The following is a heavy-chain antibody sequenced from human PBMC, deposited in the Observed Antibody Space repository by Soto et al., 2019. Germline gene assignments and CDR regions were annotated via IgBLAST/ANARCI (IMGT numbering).Heavy chain of an antibody. CDR1: GFTFSSYS. D-gene: IGHD6-13*01. CDR2: ISSSSSYI. Sequence: GGSLRLSCAASGFTFSSYSMNWVRQAPGKGLEWVSSISSSSSYIYYADSVKGRFTISRDNAKNSLYLQMNSLRAGDTAVYYWARDNIAAALAFDIWGQGTMVTVSS. J-gene: IGHJ3*02. V-gene: IGHV3-21*01. CDR3: ARDNIAAALAFDI.